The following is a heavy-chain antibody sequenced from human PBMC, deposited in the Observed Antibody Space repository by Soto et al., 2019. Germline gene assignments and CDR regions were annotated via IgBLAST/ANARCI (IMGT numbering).Heavy chain of an antibody. CDR3: AKSSAVAAPGYGMDV. J-gene: IGHJ6*02. CDR2: ISGSGGST. CDR1: GFIFSSYA. V-gene: IGHV3-23*01. Sequence: GGALILSCAASGFIFSSYAMSWGLQAPGKGLEWVSAISGSGGSTYYADSVKGRFTISRDNSKNTLYLQMNSLRAEDTAVYYCAKSSAVAAPGYGMDVWGQGTTVTVSS. D-gene: IGHD2-15*01.